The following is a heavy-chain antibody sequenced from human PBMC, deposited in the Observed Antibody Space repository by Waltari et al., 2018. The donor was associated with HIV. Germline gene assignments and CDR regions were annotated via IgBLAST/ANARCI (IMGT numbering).Heavy chain of an antibody. D-gene: IGHD3-3*01. CDR2: IDTDGSTT. J-gene: IGHJ4*02. Sequence: EVQLVESGGDLVQTGGSLRLSCAASGFTFSSYWMHWVRQAPGKGLVWVSRIDTDGSTTTYADSVKGRFTISRDNAKNILYLQMNSLRVEDTAVYYCARDVAGRGGYWGQGTLVSVSS. V-gene: IGHV3-74*01. CDR3: ARDVAGRGGY. CDR1: GFTFSSYW.